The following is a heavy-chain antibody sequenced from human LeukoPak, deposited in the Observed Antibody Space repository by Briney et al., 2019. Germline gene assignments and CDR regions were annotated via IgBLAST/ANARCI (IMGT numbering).Heavy chain of an antibody. V-gene: IGHV3-30*18. CDR3: AKFVFESADSSSWYGNYYYYYGMDV. Sequence: GGSLRLSCAASGFTFSSYGMHWVRQAPGKGLEWVAVISYDGSNKYYADSVKGRFTISRDNSKNTLYLQMNSLRAEDTAVCYCAKFVFESADSSSWYGNYYYYYGMDVWGQGTTVTVSS. J-gene: IGHJ6*02. CDR2: ISYDGSNK. CDR1: GFTFSSYG. D-gene: IGHD6-13*01.